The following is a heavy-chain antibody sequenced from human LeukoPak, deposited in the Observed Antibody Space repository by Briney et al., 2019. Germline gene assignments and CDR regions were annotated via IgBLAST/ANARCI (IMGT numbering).Heavy chain of an antibody. CDR2: INHSGST. Sequence: SETLSLTCVVYGGSFSGYYWSWIREPPGKGLEWIGEINHSGSTNYNPSLKSRVTISVDTSKNQFSLKLSSVTAADTAVYYCARAVAGYWGQGTLVTVSS. CDR3: ARAVAGY. D-gene: IGHD2-15*01. CDR1: GGSFSGYY. J-gene: IGHJ4*02. V-gene: IGHV4-34*01.